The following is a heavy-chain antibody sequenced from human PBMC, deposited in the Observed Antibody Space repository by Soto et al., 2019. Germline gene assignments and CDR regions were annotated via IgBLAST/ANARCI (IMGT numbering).Heavy chain of an antibody. Sequence: GASVKVSCKASGYTFTSYAMPWVRQAPGQRLEWMGWINAGNGNTKYSQKFQGRVTITRDTSASTAYMELSSLRSEDTAVYYCARLPAAIFPHGMDVWGQGTTVTVSS. V-gene: IGHV1-3*01. D-gene: IGHD2-2*01. J-gene: IGHJ6*02. CDR1: GYTFTSYA. CDR3: ARLPAAIFPHGMDV. CDR2: INAGNGNT.